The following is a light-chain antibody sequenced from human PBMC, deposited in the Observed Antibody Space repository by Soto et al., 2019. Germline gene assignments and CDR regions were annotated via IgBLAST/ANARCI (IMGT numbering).Light chain of an antibody. V-gene: IGKV1-5*01. CDR2: DAS. Sequence: DIQMTQSPSTLSASVGDRVAITCRAIQNIGSRLAWYQQKPDEAPKLLIYDASSLESGVPLRFGGSGSGTDFTLIISSLQPDDFATYYCQQCNTPFTFGGGTKV. CDR1: QNIGSR. CDR3: QQCNTPFT. J-gene: IGKJ4*01.